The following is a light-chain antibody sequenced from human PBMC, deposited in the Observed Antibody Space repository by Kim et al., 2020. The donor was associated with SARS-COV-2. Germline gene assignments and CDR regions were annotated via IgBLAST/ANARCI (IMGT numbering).Light chain of an antibody. Sequence: LGQTGRITCQGDSLRSYYASWYQQKPGQATVLVIYGKNNRPSGIPDRFSGSSSGNTASLTITGAQAEDEADYYCNSRDSSGNPNWVFGGGTQLTVL. CDR1: SLRSYY. J-gene: IGLJ3*02. CDR2: GKN. V-gene: IGLV3-19*01. CDR3: NSRDSSGNPNWV.